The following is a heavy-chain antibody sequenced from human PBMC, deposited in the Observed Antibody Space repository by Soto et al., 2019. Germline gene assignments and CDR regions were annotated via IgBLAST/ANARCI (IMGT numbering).Heavy chain of an antibody. V-gene: IGHV1-8*01. Sequence: ASVKVSCKASGYTFTRYDINWVRQATGQGLEWMGWMNPNSGNTGYAQKFQGRVTMTRNTSISTAYVELSSLRSEDTAVYYCAICSIRGRIQDSIDPWGPGILVTVSS. J-gene: IGHJ5*02. D-gene: IGHD3-3*02. CDR1: GYTFTRYD. CDR3: AICSIRGRIQDSIDP. CDR2: MNPNSGNT.